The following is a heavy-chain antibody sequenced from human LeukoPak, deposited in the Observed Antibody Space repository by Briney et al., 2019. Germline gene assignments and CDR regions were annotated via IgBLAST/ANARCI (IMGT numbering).Heavy chain of an antibody. CDR3: ARALRANYDFWSGYYLDHYFDY. Sequence: SETLSLTCAVYGGSFSGYYWSWIRQPPGKGLEWIGEINHSGSTNYNPSLKSRVTISVDTSKDQFSLKLSSVTAADTAVYYCARALRANYDFWSGYYLDHYFDYWGQGTLVTVSS. D-gene: IGHD3-3*01. CDR1: GGSFSGYY. V-gene: IGHV4-34*01. CDR2: INHSGST. J-gene: IGHJ4*02.